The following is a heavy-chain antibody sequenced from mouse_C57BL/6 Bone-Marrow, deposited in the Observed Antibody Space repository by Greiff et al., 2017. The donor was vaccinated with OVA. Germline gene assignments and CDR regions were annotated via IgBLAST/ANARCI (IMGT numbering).Heavy chain of an antibody. Sequence: QVQLQQSGAELVRPGASVKLSCKASGYTFTDYYINWVKQRPGQGLEWIARIYPGSGNTYYNEKFKGKATLTAEKSSSTAYMQLSSLTSEDSAVYFCARYDYAWFAYWGQGTLVTVSA. CDR3: ARYDYAWFAY. J-gene: IGHJ3*01. D-gene: IGHD2-4*01. V-gene: IGHV1-76*01. CDR1: GYTFTDYY. CDR2: IYPGSGNT.